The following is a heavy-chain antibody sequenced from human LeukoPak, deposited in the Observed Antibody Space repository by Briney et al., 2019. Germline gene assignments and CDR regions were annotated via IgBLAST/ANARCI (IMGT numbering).Heavy chain of an antibody. Sequence: SETLSLTCSVSGGSISSNNFYWGWIRQPPGKGLEWIGSINYSGSTHYNASLKSRVTIPVDTSKNQFSLMLSSVTVADTAVYYCARREGPPKNFDFWGQGSLVTVSS. J-gene: IGHJ4*02. CDR3: ARREGPPKNFDF. CDR2: INYSGST. CDR1: GGSISSNNFY. V-gene: IGHV4-39*01.